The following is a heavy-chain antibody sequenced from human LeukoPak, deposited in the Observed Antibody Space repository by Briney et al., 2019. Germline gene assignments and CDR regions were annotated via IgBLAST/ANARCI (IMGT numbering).Heavy chain of an antibody. CDR2: INHSGST. J-gene: IGHJ4*02. CDR3: ASRAPGD. V-gene: IGHV4-34*01. Sequence: PSETLSLTCAVYGGSFSGYYWSWIRQPPGKGLEWIGEINHSGSTHYNPSLKSRVTISVDTSKNQFSLKLSSVTAADTAVYYCASRAPGDWGQGTLVTVSS. CDR1: GGSFSGYY. D-gene: IGHD7-27*01.